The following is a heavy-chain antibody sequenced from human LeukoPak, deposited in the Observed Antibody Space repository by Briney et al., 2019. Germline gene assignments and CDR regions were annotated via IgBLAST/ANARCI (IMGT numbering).Heavy chain of an antibody. Sequence: SQTLSLTCAISGDSVSSNSVTWNWIRQSPSRGLEWLGRTYYRSKWYNDYAASVKSRITINPDTSKNQFSLQLNSVTPEDTAVYYCARGFPSNPVAFDIWGQGTMVTVSS. D-gene: IGHD4-11*01. CDR1: GDSVSSNSVT. CDR2: TYYRSKWYN. V-gene: IGHV6-1*01. CDR3: ARGFPSNPVAFDI. J-gene: IGHJ3*02.